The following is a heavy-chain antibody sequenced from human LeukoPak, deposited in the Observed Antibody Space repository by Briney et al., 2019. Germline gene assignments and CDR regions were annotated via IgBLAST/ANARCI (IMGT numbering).Heavy chain of an antibody. V-gene: IGHV1-24*01. CDR3: ATISVGPVDTASDY. Sequence: ASVKVSCKVSGHTLTELSMHWVRQAPGKGLEWMGGFDPEDGETIYAQKFQGRVTMTEDTSTDTAYMELSSLRSEDTAVYYCATISVGPVDTASDYWGQGTLVTVSS. CDR2: FDPEDGET. J-gene: IGHJ4*02. CDR1: GHTLTELS. D-gene: IGHD5-18*01.